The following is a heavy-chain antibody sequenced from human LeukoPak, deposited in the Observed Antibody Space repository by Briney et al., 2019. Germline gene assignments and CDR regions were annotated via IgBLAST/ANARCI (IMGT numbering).Heavy chain of an antibody. CDR1: GVSISSSNSY. D-gene: IGHD5-12*01. CDR3: ARGTLDIVGKFDH. CDR2: IYYSGNT. Sequence: SETLSLTCTVSGVSISSSNSYWGWIRQPPGKGLEWIGSIYYSGNTYYNASLKSQVSISIDTSKNQFSLRLTSVTAADTAVYYCARGTLDIVGKFDHWGQGRLVAVSS. V-gene: IGHV4-39*07. J-gene: IGHJ5*02.